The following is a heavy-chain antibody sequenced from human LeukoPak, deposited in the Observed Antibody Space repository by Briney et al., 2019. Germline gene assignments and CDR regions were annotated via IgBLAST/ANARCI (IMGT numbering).Heavy chain of an antibody. J-gene: IGHJ3*02. CDR2: IIPIFGTA. Sequence: GASVKVSCKASGGAFISYAISWVRQAPGQGLEWMGRIIPIFGTANYAQKFQGRVTITTDESTSTAYMDLSSLRSEDTAVYYCARDGNSDYVWGSYRYTSVNDAFDIWGQGTMVTVSS. CDR3: ARDGNSDYVWGSYRYTSVNDAFDI. CDR1: GGAFISYA. V-gene: IGHV1-69*05. D-gene: IGHD3-16*02.